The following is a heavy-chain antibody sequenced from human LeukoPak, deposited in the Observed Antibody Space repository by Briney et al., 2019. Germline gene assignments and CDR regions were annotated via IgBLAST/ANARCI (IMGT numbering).Heavy chain of an antibody. CDR3: ARLNFYDNSGDYFDWYFDL. CDR1: GFTFSSYS. CDR2: ISSSTFNI. Sequence: PGGSLRLSCAASGFTFSSYSINWVRQAPGKGLEWVSYISSSTFNIYYADSVKGRFTVSRDDAKNSLYLQMNSLRAEDTAVYYCARLNFYDNSGDYFDWYFDLWGRGTLVTVSS. J-gene: IGHJ2*01. D-gene: IGHD3-22*01. V-gene: IGHV3-48*01.